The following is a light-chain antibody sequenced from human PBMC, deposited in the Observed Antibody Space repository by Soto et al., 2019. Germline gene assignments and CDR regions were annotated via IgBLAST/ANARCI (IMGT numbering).Light chain of an antibody. J-gene: IGKJ4*01. CDR3: QQYDNLLT. Sequence: DIQMTQSPSSLSASVGDRVTITCQASQDISNYLTWYQQKPGKAPKLLIYDASNLETGVPSRFSGSGSGTDFTFTISSLQPEDIATYYCQQYDNLLTFGGGTKVELK. CDR2: DAS. CDR1: QDISNY. V-gene: IGKV1-33*01.